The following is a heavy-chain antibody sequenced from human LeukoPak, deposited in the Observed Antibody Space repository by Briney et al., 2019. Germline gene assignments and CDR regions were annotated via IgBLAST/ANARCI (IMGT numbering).Heavy chain of an antibody. CDR1: GYPFRNYW. V-gene: IGHV5-51*01. CDR3: ARHRAAGGSYYYGADV. CDR2: INPGDSDT. D-gene: IGHD6-13*01. J-gene: IGHJ6*02. Sequence: GESLKISCKGSGYPFRNYWIAWVRQMPGKGLEWMGIINPGDSDTRYSPSFQDQVTISADESTTTAYLQWSSLKASDTAMYYCARHRAAGGSYYYGADVWGQGTTVTVSS.